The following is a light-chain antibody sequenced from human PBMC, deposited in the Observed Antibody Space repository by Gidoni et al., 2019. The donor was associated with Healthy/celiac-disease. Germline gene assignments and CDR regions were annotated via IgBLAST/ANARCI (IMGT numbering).Light chain of an antibody. V-gene: IGLV2-14*01. CDR2: EVS. CDR3: SSYTSSSTLEV. Sequence: QSALTQPASASGSPGQSITISCTGTRSDVGGSNYVPLYQQHPGKAPKLMIYEVSNRPSGVSNRFSGSKSGNTSSLTISGLQAEDEADYYCSSYTSSSTLEVFGTGTKVTVL. CDR1: RSDVGGSNY. J-gene: IGLJ1*01.